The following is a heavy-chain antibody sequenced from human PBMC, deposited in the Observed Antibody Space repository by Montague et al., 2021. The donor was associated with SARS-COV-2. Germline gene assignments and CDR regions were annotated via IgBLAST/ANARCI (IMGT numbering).Heavy chain of an antibody. CDR1: GDSISSSSYY. J-gene: IGHJ4*02. CDR3: AREARDNWVDY. Sequence: SETLSLTCTVSGDSISSSSYYWGWIRQPPGKGLEWIGSIYYSGSTYYNPSLKSRVTISVDTSKNQFSLKPSSVTAADTAVYYCAREARDNWVDYWGQGTLVTVSS. V-gene: IGHV4-39*07. D-gene: IGHD1-20*01. CDR2: IYYSGST.